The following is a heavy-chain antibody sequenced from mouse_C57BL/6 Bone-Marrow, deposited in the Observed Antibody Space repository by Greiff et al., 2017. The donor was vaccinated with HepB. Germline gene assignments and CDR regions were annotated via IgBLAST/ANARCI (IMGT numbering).Heavy chain of an antibody. V-gene: IGHV1-81*01. CDR1: GYTFTSYG. D-gene: IGHD1-1*01. CDR3: ARYRYYGSSYRYFDV. J-gene: IGHJ1*03. Sequence: QVHVKQSGAELARPGASVKLSCKASGYTFTSYGISWVKQRTGQGLEWIGEIYPRSGNTYYNEKFKGKATLTADKSSSTAYMELRSLTSEDSAVYFCARYRYYGSSYRYFDVWGTGTTVTVSS. CDR2: IYPRSGNT.